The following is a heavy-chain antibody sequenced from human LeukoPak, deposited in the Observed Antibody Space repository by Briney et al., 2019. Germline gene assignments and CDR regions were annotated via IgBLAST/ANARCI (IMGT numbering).Heavy chain of an antibody. CDR3: ATDRIWFGEFVFDY. CDR1: GYTLTELS. Sequence: ASVKVSCKVSGYTLTELSMHWVRQAPGKGLEWMGGFDPEDGETIYAQKFQGRVTMTEDTSTDTAHMELSSLRSEDTAVYYCATDRIWFGEFVFDYWGQGTLVTVSS. CDR2: FDPEDGET. D-gene: IGHD3-10*01. J-gene: IGHJ4*02. V-gene: IGHV1-24*01.